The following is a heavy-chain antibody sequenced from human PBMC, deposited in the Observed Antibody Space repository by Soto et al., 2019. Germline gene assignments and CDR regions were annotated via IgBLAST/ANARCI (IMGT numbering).Heavy chain of an antibody. V-gene: IGHV3-21*01. CDR1: GFTFSSYS. CDR2: ISSSSSYI. J-gene: IGHJ4*02. CDR3: ASGIVATITGLDY. D-gene: IGHD5-12*01. Sequence: EVQLVESGGGLVKPGGSLRLSCAASGFTFSSYSMTWVRQAPGKGLEWVSSISSSSSYIYYADSVKGRFTISRDNAKNSVNLQMNSLRAEDTAVYYCASGIVATITGLDYWGQGTLVTVSS.